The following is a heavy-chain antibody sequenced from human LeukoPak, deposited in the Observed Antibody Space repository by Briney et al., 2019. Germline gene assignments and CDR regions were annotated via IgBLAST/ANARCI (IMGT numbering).Heavy chain of an antibody. V-gene: IGHV3-48*03. CDR3: AREYYDFWSALGY. CDR1: GFPFSSYE. CDR2: ISSSGRTI. Sequence: PGGSLRLSCAASGFPFSSYEMNWVRQAPGKGLEWVSYISSSGRTIYYADSVKGRFTISRDNAKNSLYLQMNSLRAEDMAVYYCAREYYDFWSALGYWGQGTLVTVSS. J-gene: IGHJ4*02. D-gene: IGHD3-3*01.